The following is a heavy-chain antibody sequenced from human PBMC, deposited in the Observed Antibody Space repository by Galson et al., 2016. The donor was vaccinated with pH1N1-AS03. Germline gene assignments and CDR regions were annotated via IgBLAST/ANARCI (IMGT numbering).Heavy chain of an antibody. Sequence: SETLSLTCTVSGGSINSYYWTWIRQPPGKGLEWIGQIYYTGDIIYTPSLRSRVTISVDTSKNQLPLRLSSVTAADTAVYYCGRHLRNSYSMDVWGQGTTVTVSS. CDR1: GGSINSYY. CDR3: GRHLRNSYSMDV. D-gene: IGHD2-21*01. J-gene: IGHJ6*02. CDR2: IYYTGDI. V-gene: IGHV4-59*08.